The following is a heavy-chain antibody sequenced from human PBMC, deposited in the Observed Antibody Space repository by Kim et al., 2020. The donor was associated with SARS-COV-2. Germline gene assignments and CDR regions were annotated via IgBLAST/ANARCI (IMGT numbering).Heavy chain of an antibody. V-gene: IGHV4-59*09. D-gene: IGHD3-3*01. CDR3: ARGGSRTIFPV. CDR2: T. Sequence: TNYNPSLGSRVTISVDTSKNQFSLDLNSLTAADTAVYYCARGGSRTIFPVWGQGTTVTVSS. J-gene: IGHJ6*02.